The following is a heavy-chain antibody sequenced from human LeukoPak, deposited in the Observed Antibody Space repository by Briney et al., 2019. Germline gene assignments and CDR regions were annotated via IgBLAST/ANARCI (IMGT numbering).Heavy chain of an antibody. D-gene: IGHD6-6*01. CDR3: AREMYSSSSGLTR. Sequence: PGGSLRLSCAASGFTFSNYWMHWVRQAPGKGLVWVSRLNTDGSDTSYADSVKGRFTISRDNAKNTLYLQMNSLRAEDTAVYYCAREMYSSSSGLTRWGQGTLVTVSS. CDR2: LNTDGSDT. V-gene: IGHV3-74*01. J-gene: IGHJ4*02. CDR1: GFTFSNYW.